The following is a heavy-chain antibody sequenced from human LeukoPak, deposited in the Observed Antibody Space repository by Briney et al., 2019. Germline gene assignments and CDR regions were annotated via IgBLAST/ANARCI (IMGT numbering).Heavy chain of an antibody. D-gene: IGHD3-10*02. CDR3: AELGITMIGGV. J-gene: IGHJ6*04. V-gene: IGHV3-48*04. Sequence: GGSLRLSCVVSGFTFSSYSMNWVRQAPGKGLEWVSYISSSGSTIYYADSVKGRFTISRDNAKNSLYLQMNSLRAEDTAVYYCAELGITMIGGVWGKRTTVTISS. CDR1: GFTFSSYS. CDR2: ISSSGSTI.